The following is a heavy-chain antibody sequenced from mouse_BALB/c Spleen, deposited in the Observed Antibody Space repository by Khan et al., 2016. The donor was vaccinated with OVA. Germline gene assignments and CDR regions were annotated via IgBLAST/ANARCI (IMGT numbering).Heavy chain of an antibody. CDR1: GFSLTNYG. CDR2: IWAGGST. CDR3: ATLYGDEPY. Sequence: VQLQESGPGLVAPSQSLSITCTVSGFSLTNYGVHWLRQPPGKGLEWLGVIWAGGSTNYNSALMSRLSISKDNSKGQAFLKMNSLQTEDTAMYYCATLYGDEPYWGQGTLVTVSA. J-gene: IGHJ3*01. V-gene: IGHV2-9*02. D-gene: IGHD2-13*01.